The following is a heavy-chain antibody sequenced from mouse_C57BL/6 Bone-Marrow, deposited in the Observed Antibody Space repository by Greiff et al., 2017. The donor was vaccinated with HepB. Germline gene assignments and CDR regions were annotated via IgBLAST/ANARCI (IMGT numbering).Heavy chain of an antibody. CDR2: ISDGGSYT. V-gene: IGHV5-4*03. CDR1: GFTFSSYA. J-gene: IGHJ3*01. CDR3: ARVDGSSAAWFAY. D-gene: IGHD1-1*01. Sequence: DVKLMESGGGLVKPGGSLKLSCSASGFTFSSYALSWVRQTPEKRLAWVATISDGGSYTYYPDNVKGRFTISRDNAKNNLYLQMSHLKSEDTAMYYCARVDGSSAAWFAYWGQGTVVTVSA.